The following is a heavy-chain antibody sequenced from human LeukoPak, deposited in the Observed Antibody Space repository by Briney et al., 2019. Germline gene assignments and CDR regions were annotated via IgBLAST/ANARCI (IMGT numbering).Heavy chain of an antibody. D-gene: IGHD5-12*01. CDR2: ISGSGGST. CDR3: AKAYSGYDADWYFDL. V-gene: IGHV3-23*01. Sequence: PGGSLRLSCAASGFTFSSYAMSWVRQPPGKGLEWVSAISGSGGSTYYADSVKGRFTISRDNSKNTLYLQMNSLRAEDTAVYYCAKAYSGYDADWYFDLWGGGTLVTVPS. J-gene: IGHJ2*01. CDR1: GFTFSSYA.